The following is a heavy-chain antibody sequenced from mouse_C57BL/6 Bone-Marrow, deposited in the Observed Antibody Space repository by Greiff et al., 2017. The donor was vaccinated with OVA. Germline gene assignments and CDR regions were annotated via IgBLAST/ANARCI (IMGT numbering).Heavy chain of an antibody. CDR1: GYTFTDHT. CDR3: ARCGYYDYYAMDY. D-gene: IGHD2-3*01. J-gene: IGHJ4*01. CDR2: IYPRDGST. V-gene: IGHV1-78*01. Sequence: QVQLQQSDAELVKPGASVKISCKVSGYTFTDHTIHWMKQRPEQGLEWIGYIYPRDGSTKYNEKFKGKATLTAAKSSSTAYMQLNSLTSEDSAVYFFARCGYYDYYAMDYWGQGTSVTVSS.